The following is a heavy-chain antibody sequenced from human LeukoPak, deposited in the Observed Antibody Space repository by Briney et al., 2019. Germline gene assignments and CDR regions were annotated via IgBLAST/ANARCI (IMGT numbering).Heavy chain of an antibody. D-gene: IGHD5-24*01. CDR2: IYPDDSNT. Sequence: GESLKISRKGSGYRFNNYWIGWVRQMSGKGLEWMGIIYPDDSNTKYTPSFEGQVTISVDKSINTAYLQWSSLKASDTAIYYCARRYGAGYSSSYYYYYMDVWGQGTTVTVSS. CDR3: ARRYGAGYSSSYYYYYMDV. CDR1: GYRFNNYW. V-gene: IGHV5-51*01. J-gene: IGHJ6*03.